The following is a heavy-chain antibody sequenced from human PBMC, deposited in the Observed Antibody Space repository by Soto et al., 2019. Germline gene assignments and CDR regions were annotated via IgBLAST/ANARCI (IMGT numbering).Heavy chain of an antibody. D-gene: IGHD4-4*01. V-gene: IGHV5-51*01. CDR3: ARPSNNYVAH. CDR2: IIHGDSES. CDR1: GYSFSNCW. Sequence: CESLEISRKASGYSFSNCWIGWVRQMPGKGLEWTAIIIHGDSESRYRPSFQAQVTISADKSISTAYLQWNSLKASDTAMYYCARPSNNYVAHWGQGTLVTVSS. J-gene: IGHJ4*02.